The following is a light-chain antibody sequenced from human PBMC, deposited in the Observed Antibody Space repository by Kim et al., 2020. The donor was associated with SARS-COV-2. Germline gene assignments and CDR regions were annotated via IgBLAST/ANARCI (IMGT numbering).Light chain of an antibody. CDR1: SGHSSYA. CDR3: QTWGTGVG. J-gene: IGLJ2*01. V-gene: IGLV4-69*01. Sequence: QLVLTQSPSASASLGASVKLTCTLSSGHSSYAIAWHQQQPEKGPRYLMKLNSDGSHSKGDGIPDRFSGSSSGAERYLTISSLQSEDEADYYCQTWGTGVGCGGGTQLTVL. CDR2: LNSDGSH.